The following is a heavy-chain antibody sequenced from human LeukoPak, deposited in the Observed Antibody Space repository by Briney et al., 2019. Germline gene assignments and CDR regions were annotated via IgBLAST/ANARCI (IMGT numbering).Heavy chain of an antibody. Sequence: GGSLRLSCAASGFPFSSYSMTWVRQAPGKGXXXXXXXKPDGTTKFYVXXVKGXFTISRDNALNSLYLQMNSLRAEDTAIYYCARSIPYGTTWYGRSDYWGQGTLVTVSS. D-gene: IGHD6-13*01. V-gene: IGHV3-7*03. J-gene: IGHJ4*02. CDR1: GFPFSSYS. CDR3: ARSIPYGTTWYGRSDY. CDR2: XKPDGTTK.